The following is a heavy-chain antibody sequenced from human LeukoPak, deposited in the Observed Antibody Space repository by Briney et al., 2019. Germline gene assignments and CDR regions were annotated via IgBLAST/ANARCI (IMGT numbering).Heavy chain of an antibody. D-gene: IGHD6-13*01. CDR1: GYTFTTNW. J-gene: IGHJ4*02. V-gene: IGHV5-51*01. Sequence: GESLKISCKVSGYTFTTNWIGWVRQMPGKGLEWMGIIYPDNSDTTYSPSFEGQVTISADKSISTAYLQWSSLKASDTAIYYCARQAGSSWSPFDYWGQGTLVTVSS. CDR3: ARQAGSSWSPFDY. CDR2: IYPDNSDT.